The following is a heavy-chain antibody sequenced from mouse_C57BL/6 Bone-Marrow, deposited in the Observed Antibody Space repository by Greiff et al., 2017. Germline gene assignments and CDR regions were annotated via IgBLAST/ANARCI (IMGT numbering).Heavy chain of an antibody. V-gene: IGHV1-69*01. CDR3: VRARDYDISAMDY. CDR2: IDPSDSYT. D-gene: IGHD2-4*01. CDR1: GYTFTSYW. Sequence: QVQLQQPGAELVMPGASVKLSCKASGYTFTSYWMHWVKQRPGQGLEWIGEIDPSDSYTNYNQKFKGKSTLTVDKSSSTAYMQLSSLTSEASAVYFCVRARDYDISAMDYWGQGTPVTASA. J-gene: IGHJ4*01.